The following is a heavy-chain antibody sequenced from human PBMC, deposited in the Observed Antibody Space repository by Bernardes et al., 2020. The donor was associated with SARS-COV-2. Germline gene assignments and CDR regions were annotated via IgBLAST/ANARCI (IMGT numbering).Heavy chain of an antibody. V-gene: IGHV3-9*01. D-gene: IGHD6-19*01. CDR2: ISWNSGSI. Sequence: GGSLRLSCAASGFTFDDYAMHWVRQAPGKGLEWVSGISWNSGSIGYADSVKGRFTISRDNAKNSLYLQMNSLRAEDTALYYCAKDPFGYSSGSFQHWGQGTLVTVSS. CDR1: GFTFDDYA. J-gene: IGHJ1*01. CDR3: AKDPFGYSSGSFQH.